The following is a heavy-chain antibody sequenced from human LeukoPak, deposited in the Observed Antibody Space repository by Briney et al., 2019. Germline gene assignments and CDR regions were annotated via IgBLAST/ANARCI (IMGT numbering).Heavy chain of an antibody. Sequence: SVKVPCKASGGTFGSYAISWVRQAPGQGLEWMGGIIPIFGTANYAQKFQGRATITTDESTSTAYMELSSLRSEDTAVYYCARVGDSYGYYYFDYWGQGTLVTVSS. CDR2: IIPIFGTA. CDR3: ARVGDSYGYYYFDY. CDR1: GGTFGSYA. J-gene: IGHJ4*02. V-gene: IGHV1-69*05. D-gene: IGHD5-18*01.